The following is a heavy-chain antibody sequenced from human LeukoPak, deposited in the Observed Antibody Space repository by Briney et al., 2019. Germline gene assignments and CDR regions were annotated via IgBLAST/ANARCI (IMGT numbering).Heavy chain of an antibody. V-gene: IGHV3-7*01. D-gene: IGHD3-10*01. J-gene: IGHJ6*03. CDR2: IKQDGSEK. CDR1: GFTFSSYW. CDR3: ARGPLKYYYGSGSYRSYMDV. Sequence: PGGSLRLSCAASGFTFSSYWMSWVRQAPGKGLEWVANIKQDGSEKYYVDSVKGRFTISRDNAKNSLYLQMNSLRAEDTAVYYCARGPLKYYYGSGSYRSYMDVWGKGTTVTVSS.